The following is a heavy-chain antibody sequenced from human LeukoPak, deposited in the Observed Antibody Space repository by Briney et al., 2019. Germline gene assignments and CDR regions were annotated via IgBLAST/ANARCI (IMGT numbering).Heavy chain of an antibody. V-gene: IGHV3-53*01. Sequence: GGSLRLSCAASGFTVSSNYMSWVRQAPGKGLEWVSVIYSGGSTYYADSVKGRFTISRDNSKNTLYLQMKSLRAEDTAVYYCARARYCSSTSCYSFDYWGQGTLVTVSS. CDR3: ARARYCSSTSCYSFDY. CDR1: GFTVSSNY. D-gene: IGHD2-2*01. J-gene: IGHJ4*02. CDR2: IYSGGST.